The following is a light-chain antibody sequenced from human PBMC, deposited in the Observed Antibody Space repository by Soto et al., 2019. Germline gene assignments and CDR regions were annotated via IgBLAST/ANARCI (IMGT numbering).Light chain of an antibody. V-gene: IGKV3-20*01. CDR2: GAS. Sequence: EIVLTQSPGTLSLSPGESGTLSCRASQSLGTNFLAWFQQKPGLAPRLLIYGASTRATGIPDRFSGSGSGTDFTLTITRLEPEDYAVYYCQHYGVSPRTFGKWTQVHIK. CDR3: QHYGVSPRT. CDR1: QSLGTNF. J-gene: IGKJ1*01.